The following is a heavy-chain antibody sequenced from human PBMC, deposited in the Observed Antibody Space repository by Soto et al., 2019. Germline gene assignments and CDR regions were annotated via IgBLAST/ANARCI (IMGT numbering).Heavy chain of an antibody. CDR2: INAGNGNT. J-gene: IGHJ5*02. D-gene: IGHD2-2*02. V-gene: IGHV1-3*01. CDR1: GYTFTKYA. CDR3: ARGGYCSSTSCYSLGWFDP. Sequence: ASVKVSCKASGYTFTKYAMHWVRQAPGQRLEWMGWINAGNGNTEYSQKFQGRVTITRGTSASTAYMELRSLRSEDTAVYYCARGGYCSSTSCYSLGWFDPWGQGNLVTVS.